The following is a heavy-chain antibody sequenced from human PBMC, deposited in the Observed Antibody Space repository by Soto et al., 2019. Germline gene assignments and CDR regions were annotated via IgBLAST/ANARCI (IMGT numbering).Heavy chain of an antibody. Sequence: ASVKVCCKASGYTFTSYDINWVRQATGQGLEWMGWMNPNSGNTGYAQKFQGRVTMTRNTSISTAYMELSSLRSEDTAVYYCARESVGDYDILTGYYPTWFDPWGQGTLVTVS. CDR3: ARESVGDYDILTGYYPTWFDP. CDR2: MNPNSGNT. D-gene: IGHD3-9*01. J-gene: IGHJ5*02. V-gene: IGHV1-8*01. CDR1: GYTFTSYD.